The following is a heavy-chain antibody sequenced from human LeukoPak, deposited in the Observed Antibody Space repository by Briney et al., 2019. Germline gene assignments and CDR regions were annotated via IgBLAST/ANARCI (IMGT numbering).Heavy chain of an antibody. CDR3: ANRGS. V-gene: IGHV4-59*08. CDR1: GGSISSDY. CDR2: IYNSGSN. J-gene: IGHJ5*02. Sequence: PSETLSLTCTVSGGSISSDYWQWIRQPPGKGLEWIGYIYNSGSNNYNPSLKSRVTISVDTSKNQFALKLTSVTAADTAVYYCANRGSWGQGTLVTVSS. D-gene: IGHD1-14*01.